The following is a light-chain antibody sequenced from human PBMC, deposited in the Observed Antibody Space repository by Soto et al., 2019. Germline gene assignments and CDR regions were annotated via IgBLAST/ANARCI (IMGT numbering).Light chain of an antibody. CDR1: QSVSSN. V-gene: IGKV3-15*01. Sequence: EIVMTQSPATPSVSPGERATLSCRASQSVSSNLAWYQQKPGQAPRLLIYGASTRATGIPARFSGSGSGTEFTLTISSLQSEDFAVYYCQQYNNWPPWTFGQGTKVEI. CDR3: QQYNNWPPWT. J-gene: IGKJ1*01. CDR2: GAS.